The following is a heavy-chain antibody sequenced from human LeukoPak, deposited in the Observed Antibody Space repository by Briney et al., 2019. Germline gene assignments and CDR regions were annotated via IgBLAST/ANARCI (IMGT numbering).Heavy chain of an antibody. CDR1: GFTFSSYA. D-gene: IGHD2-15*01. J-gene: IGHJ4*02. CDR3: AKVGCSGGSCYSGFDY. V-gene: IGHV3-23*01. Sequence: GGSLRLSCAASGFTFSSYAMSWVRQAPGKGLEWVSAISGSGGSTYYADSVKGRFTISRDNSKNTLYLQMNSLRAEDTAVYYCAKVGCSGGSCYSGFDYWGQGTLVTVSS. CDR2: ISGSGGST.